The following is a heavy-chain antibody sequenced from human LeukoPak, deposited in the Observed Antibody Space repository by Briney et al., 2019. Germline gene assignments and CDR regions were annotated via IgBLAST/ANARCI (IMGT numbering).Heavy chain of an antibody. D-gene: IGHD3-3*01. CDR2: ISGSGGST. CDR1: GFTFSSDA. V-gene: IGHV3-23*01. CDR3: AKILQGYDFWSGYYLSSSYYYMDV. Sequence: PGGSLRLSCAASGFTFSSDAMSWVRQAPGKGLEWVSAISGSGGSTYYADSVKGRFTISRDNSKNTLYLQMNSLRAEDTAVYYCAKILQGYDFWSGYYLSSSYYYMDVWGKGTTVTVSS. J-gene: IGHJ6*03.